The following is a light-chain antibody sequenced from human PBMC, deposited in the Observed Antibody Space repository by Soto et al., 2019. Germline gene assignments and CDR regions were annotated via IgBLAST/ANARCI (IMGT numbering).Light chain of an antibody. J-gene: IGKJ1*01. V-gene: IGKV1-5*01. CDR2: DAS. Sequence: DIQMTQSPSTLSASVGDRVTITCRASQSISSWLAWYQQKPGKAPKLLIYDASSLESGVPSRFSGSGSGTEFSLTIISLQPDDLSTYYCQQYNSYWTFGQGTKVDIK. CDR3: QQYNSYWT. CDR1: QSISSW.